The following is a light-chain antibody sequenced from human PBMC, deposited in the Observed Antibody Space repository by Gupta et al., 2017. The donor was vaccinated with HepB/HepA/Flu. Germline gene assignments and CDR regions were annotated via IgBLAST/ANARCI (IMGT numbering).Light chain of an antibody. V-gene: IGKV2-28*01. Sequence: DIVMTQSPLSLAVTPEEPASISCRSSRTLLHNDGYHFLNWYLQKPGQSPHLLIYVASSRASGVPDRFNGSGSGTDFTLHIARVEAEDVGVYFCRQTLYSPYTFGQGTKLKI. J-gene: IGKJ2*01. CDR2: VAS. CDR3: RQTLYSPYT. CDR1: RTLLHNDGYHF.